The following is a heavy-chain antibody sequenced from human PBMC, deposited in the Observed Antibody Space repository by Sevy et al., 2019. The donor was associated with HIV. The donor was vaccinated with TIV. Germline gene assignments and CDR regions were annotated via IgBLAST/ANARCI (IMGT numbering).Heavy chain of an antibody. CDR2: ISSSGTII. J-gene: IGHJ4*02. CDR1: GLNVSDYI. Sequence: GGSLRLSCAVSGLNVSDYIMAWIRQAPGRGPEWVSYISSSGTIIYYRDSVKGRFTISRDNAKNSLYLQMNSLRPEDTAMYYCARDLASGSFYSLYFDYWGQGTLVTVSS. D-gene: IGHD3-10*01. V-gene: IGHV3-11*01. CDR3: ARDLASGSFYSLYFDY.